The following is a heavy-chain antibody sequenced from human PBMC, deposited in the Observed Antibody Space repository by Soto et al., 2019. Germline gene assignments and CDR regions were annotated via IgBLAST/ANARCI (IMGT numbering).Heavy chain of an antibody. CDR2: INAGNGNT. CDR3: AIDMSREMDYFGAFDI. J-gene: IGHJ3*02. V-gene: IGHV1-3*01. D-gene: IGHD3-10*01. CDR1: GYTLTSYA. Sequence: ASVKVSCKASGYTLTSYAMHWVRQAPGQRLEWMGWINAGNGNTKYSQKFQGRVTITRDTSASTAYMELSSLRSEDTAVYYCAIDMSREMDYFGAFDIWGQGTMVTVSS.